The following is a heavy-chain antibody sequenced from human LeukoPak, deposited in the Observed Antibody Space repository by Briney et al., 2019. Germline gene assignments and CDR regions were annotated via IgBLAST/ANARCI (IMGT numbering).Heavy chain of an antibody. CDR1: GFTFSSYS. D-gene: IGHD6-6*01. J-gene: IGHJ4*02. V-gene: IGHV3-21*05. Sequence: SGGSLRLSCAASGFTFSSYSMNWVRQAPGKGLEWVSYISGSSSDIYYADSVKGRFTISRDNTKNSVYLQMNSLRAEDTAVYYCARDDPSMIAALHYWGQGTLVTVSS. CDR2: ISGSSSDI. CDR3: ARDDPSMIAALHY.